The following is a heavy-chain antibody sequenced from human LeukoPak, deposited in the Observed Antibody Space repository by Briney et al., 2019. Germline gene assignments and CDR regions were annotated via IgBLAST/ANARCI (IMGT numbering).Heavy chain of an antibody. Sequence: GGSLRLSCAASGFTLSSYSMNWVRQAPGKGLEWVSSISSSSSYIYYADSVKGRFTISRDNAKNSLYLQMNSLRAEDTAVYYCARGVVGSYGCLNYWGQGTLVTVSS. CDR1: GFTLSSYS. V-gene: IGHV3-21*01. CDR3: ARGVVGSYGCLNY. CDR2: ISSSSSYI. J-gene: IGHJ4*02. D-gene: IGHD5-18*01.